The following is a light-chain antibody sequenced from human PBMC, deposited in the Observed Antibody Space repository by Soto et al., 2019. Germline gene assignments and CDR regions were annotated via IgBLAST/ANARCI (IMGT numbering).Light chain of an antibody. CDR2: EVS. CDR3: CSYAGSNNRV. Sequence: QSALTQPPSASGSPGQSVTISCIGTSSDVGCYNYVSWYQQHPGKAPKLMINEVSKRPSGVPDRFSGSKSGNTASLTVSGLEAEDEDDYYCCSYAGSNNRVFGGGTKLTVL. J-gene: IGLJ3*02. CDR1: SSDVGCYNY. V-gene: IGLV2-8*01.